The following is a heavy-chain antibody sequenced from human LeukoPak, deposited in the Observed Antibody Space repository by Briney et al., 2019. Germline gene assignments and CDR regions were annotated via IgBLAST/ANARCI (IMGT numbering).Heavy chain of an antibody. V-gene: IGHV5-10-1*01. D-gene: IGHD6-19*01. CDR2: IDPSDSET. J-gene: IGHJ5*02. CDR3: ARRAGSSGKFDP. Sequence: GESLKFSRKCSGSIFTTNFISEIRQMPGKGLEWMGRIDPSDSETNYSPSFQGHVTISVDKSISTAYLQWSSLKASDTAMYYCARRAGSSGKFDPWGQGTLVIVSS. CDR1: GSIFTTNF.